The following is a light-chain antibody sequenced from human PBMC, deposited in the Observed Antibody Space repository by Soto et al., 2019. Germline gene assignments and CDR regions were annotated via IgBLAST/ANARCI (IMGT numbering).Light chain of an antibody. CDR3: QQYNSYPKT. CDR2: KAS. V-gene: IGKV1-5*03. J-gene: IGKJ1*01. CDR1: QSISSW. Sequence: DIQMTQSPSTLSASVGDRVTITCRASQSISSWLVWYQQKPGKAPKLLIYKASSLESGVPSRFSGSGSGKEFPLTISSLQPDDFATYYCQQYNSYPKTFGQGTKVEIK.